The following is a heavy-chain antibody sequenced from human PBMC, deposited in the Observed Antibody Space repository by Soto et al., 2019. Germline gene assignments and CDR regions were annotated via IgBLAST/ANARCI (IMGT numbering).Heavy chain of an antibody. D-gene: IGHD3-10*01. V-gene: IGHV4-34*01. CDR3: ARGTWFGELFVNWFDP. Sequence: SETLSLTCTVYGGSFSGYYWSWIRQPPGKGLEWIGEINHSGSTNYNPSLKSRVTISVDTSKNQFSLKLSSVTAADTAVYYCARGTWFGELFVNWFDPWGQGTLVTVSS. J-gene: IGHJ5*02. CDR1: GGSFSGYY. CDR2: INHSGST.